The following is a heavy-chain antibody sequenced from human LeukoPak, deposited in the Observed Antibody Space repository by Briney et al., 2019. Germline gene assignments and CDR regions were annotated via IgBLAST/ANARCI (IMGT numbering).Heavy chain of an antibody. CDR2: ISYSGST. CDR3: ARLTPYSGSPLGDY. D-gene: IGHD1-26*01. J-gene: IGHJ4*02. V-gene: IGHV4-39*01. Sequence: GSLRLSCAASGFTFTDYYMSWIRQPPGKGLEWIGSISYSGSTYYNPSLKSRVTISVDTSKNQFSLKLSSVTAADTAVYYCARLTPYSGSPLGDYWGQGTLVTVSS. CDR1: GFTFTDYY.